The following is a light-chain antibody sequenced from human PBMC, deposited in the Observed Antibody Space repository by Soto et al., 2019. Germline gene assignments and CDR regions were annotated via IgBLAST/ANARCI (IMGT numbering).Light chain of an antibody. Sequence: EIVLTQSPATLSLSPGERATLSCRASQNVNSSSLTWYQQKPGQAPRLLLYDASSRATDIPDKFSCSGSGTDFTLTISRLEPEDFALYYCQHFDSSPPKFTFGLGTKLEIK. J-gene: IGKJ2*01. CDR1: QNVNSSS. CDR3: QHFDSSPPKFT. CDR2: DAS. V-gene: IGKV3-20*01.